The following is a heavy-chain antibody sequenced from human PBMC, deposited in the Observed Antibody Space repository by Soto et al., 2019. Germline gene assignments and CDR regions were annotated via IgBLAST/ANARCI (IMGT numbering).Heavy chain of an antibody. CDR3: ARGWGRIFDY. Sequence: QVQLQQWGAGLLKPSETLSLTCAVYGGSFSGYYWNWIRQPPGKGLEWNGEINHSGSTNYNPSLKSRVTLSVDTSKNQFSLKLISVTAADTAVYYCARGWGRIFDYWGQGTLVTVSS. CDR2: INHSGST. CDR1: GGSFSGYY. D-gene: IGHD7-27*01. J-gene: IGHJ4*02. V-gene: IGHV4-34*01.